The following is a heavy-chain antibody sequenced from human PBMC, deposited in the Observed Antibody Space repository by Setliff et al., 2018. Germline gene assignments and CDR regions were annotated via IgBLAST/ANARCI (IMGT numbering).Heavy chain of an antibody. D-gene: IGHD6-6*01. Sequence: PSETLSLTCTVSGGSISSGSYYWGWIRQPPGKGLEWIGSIYYTGSTYFNPSLERRVTISVDPSRNQFSLRLSSVTAADTAIYYCATLEYQLPNWFDPWGQGTLVTVSS. CDR3: ATLEYQLPNWFDP. V-gene: IGHV4-39*01. J-gene: IGHJ5*02. CDR1: GGSISSGSYY. CDR2: IYYTGST.